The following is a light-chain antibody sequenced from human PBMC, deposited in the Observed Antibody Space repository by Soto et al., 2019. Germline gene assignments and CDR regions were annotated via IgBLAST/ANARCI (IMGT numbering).Light chain of an antibody. J-gene: IGLJ1*01. CDR1: SSNVGSYKL. CDR3: CSSGGSPKYV. CDR2: EVN. V-gene: IGLV2-23*02. Sequence: QSALTQPASVSGSPGQSITISFTGTSSNVGSYKLVSWYQQHPGKAPKLMIFEVNKRPSGVSNRFAGSKSGNTASLTIYGLKVEDEADYYCCSSGGSPKYVFGTGTKVTVL.